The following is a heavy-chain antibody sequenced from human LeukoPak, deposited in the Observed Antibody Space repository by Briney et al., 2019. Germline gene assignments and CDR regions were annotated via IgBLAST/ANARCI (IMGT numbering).Heavy chain of an antibody. V-gene: IGHV4-30-4*08. CDR2: IYYSGST. D-gene: IGHD1-26*01. J-gene: IGHJ4*02. CDR1: GGSISSGDYY. CDR3: ARDGGVLDVGAPDY. Sequence: SETLSLTCTVSGGSISSGDYYWSWIRQPPGKGLEWIGYIYYSGSTYYNPSLKSRVTISVDTSKNQFSLKLSSVTAADTAVYYCARDGGVLDVGAPDYWGQGTLVTVSS.